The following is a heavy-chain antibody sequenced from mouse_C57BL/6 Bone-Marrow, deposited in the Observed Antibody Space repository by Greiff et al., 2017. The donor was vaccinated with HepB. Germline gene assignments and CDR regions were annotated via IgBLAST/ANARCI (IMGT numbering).Heavy chain of an antibody. D-gene: IGHD1-1*01. CDR3: ARGITTVVGHYFDD. J-gene: IGHJ2*01. V-gene: IGHV1-55*01. CDR1: GYTFTSYW. Sequence: QVQLQQPGAELVKPGASVKMSCKASGYTFTSYWITWVKQRPGQGLEWIGDIYPGSGSTNYNEKFKSKATLTVDTSSSTAYMQLSSLTSEDSAVYYCARGITTVVGHYFDDWGQGTTLTVSS. CDR2: IYPGSGST.